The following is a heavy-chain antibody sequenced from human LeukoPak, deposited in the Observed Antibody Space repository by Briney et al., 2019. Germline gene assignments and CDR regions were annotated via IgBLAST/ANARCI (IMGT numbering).Heavy chain of an antibody. J-gene: IGHJ4*02. D-gene: IGHD2-15*01. CDR3: ARGPYCSGGSCYSVDY. CDR1: GYTFTSYG. V-gene: IGHV1-18*01. CDR2: ISAYNGNT. Sequence: GASVKVSCKASGYTFTSYGISWVRQAPEQGLEWMGWISAYNGNTNYAQKLQGRVTMTTDTSTSTAYMELRSLRSDDTAVYYCARGPYCSGGSCYSVDYWGQGTLVTVSS.